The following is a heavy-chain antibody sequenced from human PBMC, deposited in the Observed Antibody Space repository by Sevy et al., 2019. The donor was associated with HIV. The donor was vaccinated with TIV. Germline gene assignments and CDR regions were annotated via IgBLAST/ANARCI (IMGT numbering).Heavy chain of an antibody. J-gene: IGHJ4*02. CDR2: ISYDGSNK. V-gene: IGHV3-30-3*01. D-gene: IGHD5-12*01. Sequence: GGSLRLSCAASGFTFSSYAMHWVRQAPGKGLEWVAVISYDGSNKYYADSVKGRFTISRDNSKNTLYLQMNRLRAEDTAVYYCARDSTVEMATMGFDYWGQGTLVTVSS. CDR3: ARDSTVEMATMGFDY. CDR1: GFTFSSYA.